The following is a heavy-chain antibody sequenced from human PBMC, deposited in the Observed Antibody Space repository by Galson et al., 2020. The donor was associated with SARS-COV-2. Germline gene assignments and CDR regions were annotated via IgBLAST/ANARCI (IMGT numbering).Heavy chain of an antibody. CDR1: GFTFSSYS. J-gene: IGHJ4*02. V-gene: IGHV3-21*01. Sequence: GESLKISCAASGFTFSSYSMNWVRQAPGKGLEWVSSISSSSSYIYYADSVKGRFTISRDNAKNSLYLQMNSLRAEDTAVYYCARDLFTDILTGYTDYWGQGTLVTVSS. CDR2: ISSSSSYI. D-gene: IGHD3-9*01. CDR3: ARDLFTDILTGYTDY.